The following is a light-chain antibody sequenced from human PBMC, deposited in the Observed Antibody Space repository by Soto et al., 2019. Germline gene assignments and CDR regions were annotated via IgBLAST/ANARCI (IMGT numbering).Light chain of an antibody. J-gene: IGKJ3*01. CDR2: DAS. Sequence: DVQMTQSPPSLSASVGDRVTITCRASQTIDRALNWYQQKPGKAPNLLIYDASNLQSGVPSRFSGSGSGTDFTLTISSLQPDDFATYSCQQSHSLPFTFGPGTNVDIK. CDR3: QQSHSLPFT. CDR1: QTIDRA. V-gene: IGKV1-39*01.